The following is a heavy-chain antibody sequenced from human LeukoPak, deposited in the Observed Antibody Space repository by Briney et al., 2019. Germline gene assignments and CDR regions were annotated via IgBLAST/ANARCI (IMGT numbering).Heavy chain of an antibody. CDR1: GFTFSSYA. Sequence: GGSLTLSCAASGFTFSSYAMHWVRQAPGKGLEYVSAISSNGGSTYYANSVKGRFTISRDNSKNTLYLRMGSLRAEDMAVYYCAREALHYFDYWGQGTLVTVSS. D-gene: IGHD1-26*01. CDR3: AREALHYFDY. J-gene: IGHJ4*02. CDR2: ISSNGGST. V-gene: IGHV3-64*01.